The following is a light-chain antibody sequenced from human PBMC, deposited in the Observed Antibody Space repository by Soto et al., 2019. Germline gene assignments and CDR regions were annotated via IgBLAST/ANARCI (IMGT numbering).Light chain of an antibody. Sequence: QPVLTQPPSASASLGASVRLTCSLSSGHNSYSIAWHQQQPEKAPRFLMKLNSDGSLNKGDGIPDRFSGSSSGTERYLTISSLQTEDEADYYCQARATGVLFGGGTKLTVL. J-gene: IGLJ2*01. CDR1: SGHNSYS. CDR2: LNSDGSL. V-gene: IGLV4-69*01. CDR3: QARATGVL.